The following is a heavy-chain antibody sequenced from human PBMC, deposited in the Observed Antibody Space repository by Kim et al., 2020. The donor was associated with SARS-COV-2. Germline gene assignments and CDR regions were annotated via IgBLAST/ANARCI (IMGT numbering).Heavy chain of an antibody. V-gene: IGHV3-33*01. D-gene: IGHD6-13*01. Sequence: GGSLRLSCAASGFTFSRYGMHWVRQAPGKGLEWMAFMWFDGSNKNYSDSVKGRFAISRDNSKNTLYLQMNNLRVEDTAVYYCARVAAAGPYYYYYYMDV. CDR1: GFTFSRYG. J-gene: IGHJ6*03. CDR2: MWFDGSNK. CDR3: ARVAAAGPYYYYYYMDV.